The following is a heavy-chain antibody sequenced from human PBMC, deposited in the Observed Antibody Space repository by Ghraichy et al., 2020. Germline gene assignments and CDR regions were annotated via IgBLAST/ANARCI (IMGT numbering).Heavy chain of an antibody. Sequence: GGSLRLSCAASGFTFSSYWMSWVRQAPGKGLEWVANIKQDGSEKYYVDSVKGRFTISRDNAKNSLYLQMNSLRAEDTAVYYCAREDNWNYKEFDYWGQGTLVTVSS. J-gene: IGHJ4*02. CDR3: AREDNWNYKEFDY. D-gene: IGHD1-7*01. CDR1: GFTFSSYW. CDR2: IKQDGSEK. V-gene: IGHV3-7*01.